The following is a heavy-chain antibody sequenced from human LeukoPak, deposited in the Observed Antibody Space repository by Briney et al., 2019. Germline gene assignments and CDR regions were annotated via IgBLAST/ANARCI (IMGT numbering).Heavy chain of an antibody. V-gene: IGHV3-53*01. CDR1: GLTVSSNY. Sequence: GGSLRLSCAASGLTVSSNYMSWVRQTPGKGLEWVSVIYSDGRAYYPDSVKGRFTISRDNSKNTVYLQMNSLRAEDTAVHHCARGSSSAWGRFDFWGQGTLVTVSS. J-gene: IGHJ4*02. D-gene: IGHD2-2*01. CDR2: IYSDGRA. CDR3: ARGSSSAWGRFDF.